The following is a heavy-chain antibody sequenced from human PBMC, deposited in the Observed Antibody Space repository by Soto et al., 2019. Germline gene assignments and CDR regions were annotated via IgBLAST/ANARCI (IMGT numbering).Heavy chain of an antibody. CDR2: INHSGST. J-gene: IGHJ3*01. CDR3: ARDPEW. V-gene: IGHV4-34*01. D-gene: IGHD2-8*01. CDR1: GGSFSGYY. Sequence: SETLSLTCAVYGGSFSGYYWSWIRQPPGKGLEWIGEINHSGSTNYNPSLKSRVTISVDTSKNQFSLKLSSVTAADTAVYYCARDPEWWGQGTMVTVS.